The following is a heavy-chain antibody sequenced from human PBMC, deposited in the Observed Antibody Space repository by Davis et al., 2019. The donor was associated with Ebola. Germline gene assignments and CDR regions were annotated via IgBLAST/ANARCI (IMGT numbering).Heavy chain of an antibody. CDR2: IYYSGST. V-gene: IGHV4-59*12. CDR1: GGSISSYY. Sequence: PSETLSLTCTVSGGSISSYYWSWIRQPPGKGLEWIGYIYYSGSTNYNPSLKSRVTISVDTSKNQFSLKLSSVTAADTAVYYCAGERVHYGMYYFDYWGQGTLVTVSS. CDR3: AGERVHYGMYYFDY. J-gene: IGHJ4*02. D-gene: IGHD4-17*01.